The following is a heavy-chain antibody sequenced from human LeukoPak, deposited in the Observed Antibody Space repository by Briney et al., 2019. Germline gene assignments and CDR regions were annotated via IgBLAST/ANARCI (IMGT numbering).Heavy chain of an antibody. Sequence: SETLSLTCTVSGGYISSYYWSWIRQPAGKGLEWIGRIYTSGSTNYNPSLKSRVTMSVDTSKNQFSLKLSTVTAADTAVYYCAWGGGNDGTGSFDIWGQGTMVTVSS. D-gene: IGHD3-16*01. CDR1: GGYISSYY. CDR3: AWGGGNDGTGSFDI. J-gene: IGHJ3*02. CDR2: IYTSGST. V-gene: IGHV4-4*07.